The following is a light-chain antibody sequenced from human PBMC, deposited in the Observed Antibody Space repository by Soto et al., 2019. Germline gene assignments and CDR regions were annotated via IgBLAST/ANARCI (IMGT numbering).Light chain of an antibody. V-gene: IGKV3-20*01. Sequence: EVVVTQSPGTLSLSPGERATLSCRASQSVTSDYLAWYQQKPGQSPRLLMSGASRRATGVPDRFSGSGSGTDFTLTISRLEPEDFAVYYCQHSDHALWAFGQGTKVEIK. CDR1: QSVTSDY. CDR2: GAS. J-gene: IGKJ1*01. CDR3: QHSDHALWA.